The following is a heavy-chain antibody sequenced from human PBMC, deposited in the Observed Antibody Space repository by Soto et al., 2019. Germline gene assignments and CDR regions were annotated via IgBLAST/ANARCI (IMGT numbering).Heavy chain of an antibody. Sequence: EVQLLESGGGLVQPGGSLRLSCAASGFTFSDYDMRWVRQAPGKGLEWVSAISGSGRSTYYADSVKGRFTIPRDNSQNTLYLQMNSLRAEDTAVYYCAKDRRGVMDVWGQGTTGTVSS. CDR1: GFTFSDYD. D-gene: IGHD3-10*01. CDR2: ISGSGRST. J-gene: IGHJ6*02. CDR3: AKDRRGVMDV. V-gene: IGHV3-23*01.